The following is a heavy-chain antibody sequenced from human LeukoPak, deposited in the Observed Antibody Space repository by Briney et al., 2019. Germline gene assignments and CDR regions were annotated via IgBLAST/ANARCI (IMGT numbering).Heavy chain of an antibody. CDR2: ISYSGST. CDR1: GGSISSYY. CDR3: ARNRKHSLYYFDY. D-gene: IGHD1-14*01. J-gene: IGHJ4*02. Sequence: SETLSLTCTVSGGSISSYYWSWIRQPPGKGLEWIGYISYSGSTNFNPSLKSRVTISVDTSKNQFSLKLSSVTAADTAVYYCARNRKHSLYYFDYWGQGTLVTVSS. V-gene: IGHV4-59*01.